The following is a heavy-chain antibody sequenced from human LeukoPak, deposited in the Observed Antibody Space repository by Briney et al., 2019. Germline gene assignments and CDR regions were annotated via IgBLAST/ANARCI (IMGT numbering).Heavy chain of an antibody. D-gene: IGHD4-17*01. J-gene: IGHJ4*02. CDR3: ARYHYGTRGYYFDY. V-gene: IGHV3-33*01. CDR1: GFTFSSYG. CDR2: IWYDGSNK. Sequence: GGSLRLSCAASGFTFSSYGMHWVRQAPGKGLEWVAVIWYDGSNKYYADSVKGRFTISRDNSKNTLYLQMNNLRAEDTAVYYCARYHYGTRGYYFDYWGQGTLVTVSS.